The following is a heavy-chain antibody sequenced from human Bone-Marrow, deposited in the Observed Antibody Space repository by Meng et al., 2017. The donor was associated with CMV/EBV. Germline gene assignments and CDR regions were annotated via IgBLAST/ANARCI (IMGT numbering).Heavy chain of an antibody. V-gene: IGHV3-23*01. J-gene: IGHJ4*02. Sequence: GGSLRLSCAASGFTFSSYAMSWVRQAPGKGLEWVSAISGSGGSTYYADSVKGRFTISRDNSKNTLYLQMNSLRAEDTAVYYCAREATSGIVVVIAIPYFDYWGQGTLVTVSS. CDR1: GFTFSSYA. CDR2: ISGSGGST. D-gene: IGHD2-21*01. CDR3: AREATSGIVVVIAIPYFDY.